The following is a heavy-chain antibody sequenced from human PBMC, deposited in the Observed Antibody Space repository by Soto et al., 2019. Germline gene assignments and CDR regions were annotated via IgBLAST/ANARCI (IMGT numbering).Heavy chain of an antibody. CDR1: GYDFTTYG. CDR2: ISAHNGNT. J-gene: IGHJ4*02. CDR3: ATGSYLDY. V-gene: IGHV1-18*01. Sequence: QVHLVQSGAEVKKPGASVKVSCKGSGYDFTTYGITWVRQAPGQGLEWMAWISAHNGNTDYAQKLQGRVTVTRDTSTSTAFIGLRRLRSDDTALYSCATGSYLDYWGQGALVTVSS.